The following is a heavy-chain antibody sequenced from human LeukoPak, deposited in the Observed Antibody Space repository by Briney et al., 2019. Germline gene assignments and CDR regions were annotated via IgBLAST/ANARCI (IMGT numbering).Heavy chain of an antibody. V-gene: IGHV1-18*01. CDR1: GYTFTSYG. CDR2: ISTNTGNT. CDR3: ARDHTYGDYLGFDY. D-gene: IGHD4-17*01. J-gene: IGHJ4*02. Sequence: ASVKVSCKASGYTFTSYGISWVRQAPGQGLEWMGWISTNTGNTDYAQKFQDRVTLTTDTSTTTAYMELRSLTSDDTAVYYCARDHTYGDYLGFDYWGQGTLVTVSS.